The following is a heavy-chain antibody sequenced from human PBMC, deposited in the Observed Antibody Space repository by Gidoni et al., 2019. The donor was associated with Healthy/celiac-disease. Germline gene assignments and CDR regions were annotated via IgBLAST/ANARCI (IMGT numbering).Heavy chain of an antibody. Sequence: EVQLVESGGGLVQPGGSLRLSCAASGFTFSSYAMHWVRQAPGKGLEYVSSISSNGGSTYYANSVKGRFTISRDNSKNTLYLQMGSLRAEDMAVYYWARARGLWFGEFYGMDVWGQGTTVTVSS. D-gene: IGHD3-10*01. V-gene: IGHV3-64*01. CDR3: ARARGLWFGEFYGMDV. CDR1: GFTFSSYA. CDR2: ISSNGGST. J-gene: IGHJ6*02.